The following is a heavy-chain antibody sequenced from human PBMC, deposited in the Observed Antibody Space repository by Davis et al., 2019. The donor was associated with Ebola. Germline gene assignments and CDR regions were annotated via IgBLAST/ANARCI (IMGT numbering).Heavy chain of an antibody. CDR3: ARDYYDSSGFLWYFDL. V-gene: IGHV4-31*11. Sequence: MPSETLSLTCAVSGDSITSRGFYWSWIRPHPGRALEYIGSTYHSGSIFYNPSLQSRVAISVDKSKNQFSLKLSSVTAADAAVYYCARDYYDSSGFLWYFDLWGRGTLVAVSS. CDR2: TYHSGSI. J-gene: IGHJ2*01. D-gene: IGHD3-22*01. CDR1: GDSITSRGFY.